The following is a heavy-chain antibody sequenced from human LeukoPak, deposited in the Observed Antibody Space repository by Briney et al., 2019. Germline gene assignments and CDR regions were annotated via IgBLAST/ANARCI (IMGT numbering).Heavy chain of an antibody. CDR3: ARGGDYYDSSGYYSYYYYGMDV. CDR2: MIPILGIA. J-gene: IGHJ6*02. V-gene: IGHV1-69*04. Sequence: GASVKVSCNASGGTFSSYAISWVRQAPGQGLEWMGRMIPILGIANYAQKFQGRVTITADKSTSTAYMELSSLRSEDTAVYYCARGGDYYDSSGYYSYYYYGMDVWGQGTTVTVSS. CDR1: GGTFSSYA. D-gene: IGHD3-22*01.